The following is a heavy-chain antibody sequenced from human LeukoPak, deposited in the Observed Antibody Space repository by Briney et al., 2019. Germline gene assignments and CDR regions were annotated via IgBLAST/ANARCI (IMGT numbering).Heavy chain of an antibody. Sequence: GGSLRLSCAASGFTFSSYAMSWVRQAPGKGLEWVSAISGSGGSTYYADSVKGRFTISRDNSKNTLYLQMNSLRAEDTAAYYCAKDGGYSSGWYEDYWGQGTLVTVSS. J-gene: IGHJ4*02. D-gene: IGHD6-19*01. CDR2: ISGSGGST. CDR3: AKDGGYSSGWYEDY. V-gene: IGHV3-23*01. CDR1: GFTFSSYA.